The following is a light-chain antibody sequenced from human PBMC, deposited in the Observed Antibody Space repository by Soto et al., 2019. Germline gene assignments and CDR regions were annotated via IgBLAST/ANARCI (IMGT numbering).Light chain of an antibody. CDR3: QQYNNWPPVT. CDR2: GAS. CDR1: QSVSSY. V-gene: IGKV3-15*01. J-gene: IGKJ3*01. Sequence: EIVMTQSPATLSVSPGERATLSCRASQSVSSYLAWYQQKPGQAPRLLIYGASTRATGIPARFSGSGSGTEFTLTISSLQSEDFAVYYCQQYNNWPPVTFGPGNKVDIK.